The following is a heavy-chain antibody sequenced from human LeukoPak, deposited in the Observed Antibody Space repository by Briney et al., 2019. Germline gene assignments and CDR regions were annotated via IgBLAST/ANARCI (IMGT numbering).Heavy chain of an antibody. CDR1: GGSISSSNW. Sequence: PSETLSLTCAVSGGSISSSNWWSWVRQPPGKGLEWIGEIYHSGSTNYNPSLKSRVTISVDTSKNQFSLKLSSVTAADTAVYYCASRTMVRGVMQDYWGQGTLVTVSS. J-gene: IGHJ4*02. D-gene: IGHD3-10*01. CDR2: IYHSGST. CDR3: ASRTMVRGVMQDY. V-gene: IGHV4-4*02.